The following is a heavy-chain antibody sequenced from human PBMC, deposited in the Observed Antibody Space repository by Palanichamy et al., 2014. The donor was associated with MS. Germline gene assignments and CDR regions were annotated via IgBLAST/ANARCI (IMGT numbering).Heavy chain of an antibody. CDR1: GFSFSSYS. V-gene: IGHV3-21*04. D-gene: IGHD2-2*01. CDR2: ISGVGGII. Sequence: DVQLVEVWGRAWSSLGGPVRLSCAASGFSFSSYSMNWVRQAPGKGLEWVASISGVGGIIYYAESLEGRFTISRDNAKNSLYLQMNSLSAEDTALYSCARCRGGGCNGGAFDFWGRGTMVIVSS. J-gene: IGHJ3*01. CDR3: ARCRGGGCNGGAFDF.